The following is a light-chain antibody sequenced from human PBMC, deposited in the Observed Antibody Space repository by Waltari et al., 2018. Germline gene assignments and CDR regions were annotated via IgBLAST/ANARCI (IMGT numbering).Light chain of an antibody. CDR1: SSDVGGYHY. J-gene: IGLJ3*02. Sequence: QSALTQPPSASGSPRPSITISCPGTSSDVGGYHYVSWYQQSPGEAPKLIIYEINKRPSGVPHRFSGSKSGNTASLTVSGLQAEDEADYYCTSYAGGNNLGVFSGGTKVTVL. CDR2: EIN. V-gene: IGLV2-8*01. CDR3: TSYAGGNNLGV.